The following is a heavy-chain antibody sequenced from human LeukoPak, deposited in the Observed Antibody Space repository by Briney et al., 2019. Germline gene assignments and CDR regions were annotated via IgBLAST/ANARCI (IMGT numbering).Heavy chain of an antibody. Sequence: GGSLRHSCAASGFTFSTYAMNWVRQAPGKGLEWVSIIGCVSDRTYYADSVKGRFTISRDNSKNTSYQQMNSLSAEDTAVYYCAKDESSSVIYCPFDYWGQGTLVTVSS. J-gene: IGHJ4*02. D-gene: IGHD3-10*01. CDR3: AKDESSSVIYCPFDY. CDR1: GFTFSTYA. V-gene: IGHV3-23*01. CDR2: IGCVSDRT.